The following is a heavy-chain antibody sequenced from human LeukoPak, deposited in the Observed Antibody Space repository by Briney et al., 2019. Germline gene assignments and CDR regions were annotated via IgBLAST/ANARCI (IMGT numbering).Heavy chain of an antibody. D-gene: IGHD6-19*01. CDR2: IYFSGST. CDR3: ARSGYSSGPDY. V-gene: IGHV4-4*07. J-gene: IGHJ4*02. CDR1: GGSISSYY. Sequence: SETLSLTCTVSGGSISSYYCSWIRQPAGRGLEWIGRIYFSGSTNYNPSLKSRVTMSVDTSKNQFSLKLSSVTAADTAVYYCARSGYSSGPDYWGQGTLVTVSS.